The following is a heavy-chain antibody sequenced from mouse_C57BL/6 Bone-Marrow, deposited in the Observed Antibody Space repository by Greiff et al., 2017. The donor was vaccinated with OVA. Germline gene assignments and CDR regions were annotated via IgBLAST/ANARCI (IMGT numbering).Heavy chain of an antibody. D-gene: IGHD2-4*01. Sequence: QVQLKESGPELVKPGASVKISCKASGYAFSSSWMNWVKQRPGKGLEWIGRIYPGDGDTNYNGKFKGKATLTADKSSSTAYMQLSSLTSEDSAVYFCARWYDSMFAYWGQGTLVTVSA. CDR2: IYPGDGDT. CDR1: GYAFSSSW. V-gene: IGHV1-82*01. CDR3: ARWYDSMFAY. J-gene: IGHJ3*01.